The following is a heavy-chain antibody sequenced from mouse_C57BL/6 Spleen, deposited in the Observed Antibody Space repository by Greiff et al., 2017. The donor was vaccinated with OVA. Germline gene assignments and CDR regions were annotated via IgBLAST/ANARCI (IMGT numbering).Heavy chain of an antibody. V-gene: IGHV1-50*01. J-gene: IGHJ1*03. CDR3: ARASAITTVVARYFDV. Sequence: VQLQQSGAELVKPGASVKLSCKASGYTFTSYWMQWVKQRPGQGLEWIGEIDPSDSYTNYNQTFKGKATLTVDTSSSTAYRQLSSLTSEDSAVYYCARASAITTVVARYFDVWGTGTTVTVSS. CDR1: GYTFTSYW. D-gene: IGHD1-1*01. CDR2: IDPSDSYT.